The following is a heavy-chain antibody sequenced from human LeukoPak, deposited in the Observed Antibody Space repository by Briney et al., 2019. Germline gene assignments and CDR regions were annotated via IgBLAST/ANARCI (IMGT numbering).Heavy chain of an antibody. V-gene: IGHV3-7*01. D-gene: IGHD4-17*01. CDR2: IKQDGSEK. CDR1: GFTFSSYW. CDR3: ARWDDYGDYGPGFDY. Sequence: GGSLRLSCAASGFTFSSYWMSWVRQAPGKGLEWVAYIKQDGSEKYYVDSVKGRFTISRDNAKNSLYLQMNSLRAEDTAVYYCARWDDYGDYGPGFDYWGQGTLVTVSS. J-gene: IGHJ4*02.